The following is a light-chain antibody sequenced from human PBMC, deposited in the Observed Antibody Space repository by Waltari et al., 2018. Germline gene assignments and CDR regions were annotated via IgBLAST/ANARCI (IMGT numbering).Light chain of an antibody. V-gene: IGKV4-1*01. CDR1: QSVLYSSNNKNY. CDR3: QQYYSTPRTLT. CDR2: WAS. J-gene: IGKJ4*01. Sequence: DIVMTQSPDSLAVSLGERATINCKSSQSVLYSSNNKNYLAWYQQKPGQPPKLLIYWASTRESGVPDRFSGSGSWTDFTLTISSLQAEDVAVYYCQQYYSTPRTLTFGGGTKVEIK.